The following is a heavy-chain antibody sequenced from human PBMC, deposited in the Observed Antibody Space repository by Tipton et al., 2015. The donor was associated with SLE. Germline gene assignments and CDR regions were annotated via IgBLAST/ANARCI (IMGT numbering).Heavy chain of an antibody. CDR1: GYSISSGYY. J-gene: IGHJ4*02. Sequence: TLSLTCAVSGYSISSGYYWGWIRQPPGKGLEWIGYIYYSGSTNYNPSLKSRVTISVDTSKNQFSLKLSSVTAADTAVYYCARGLASDFWSGYPGYYFDYWGQGTLVTVSS. D-gene: IGHD3-3*01. CDR3: ARGLASDFWSGYPGYYFDY. V-gene: IGHV4-61*01. CDR2: IYYSGST.